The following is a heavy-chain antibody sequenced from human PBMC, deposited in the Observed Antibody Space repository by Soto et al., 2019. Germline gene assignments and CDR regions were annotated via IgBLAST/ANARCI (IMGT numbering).Heavy chain of an antibody. CDR1: CHLFSNHW. Sequence: LKISCEGLCHLFSNHWSGCVRQTPGKGLECMCVVVTRDSETKTRPSFQVNVSFSVDNSINTVYLQWTPLKTTDTGIYFCARGYFDSCHGYGLWGQCALVTVSS. CDR3: ARGYFDSCHGYGL. V-gene: IGHV5-51*01. J-gene: IGHJ1*01. CDR2: VVTRDSET. D-gene: IGHD3-9*01.